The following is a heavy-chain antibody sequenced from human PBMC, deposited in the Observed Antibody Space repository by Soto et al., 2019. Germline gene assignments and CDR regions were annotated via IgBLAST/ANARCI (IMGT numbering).Heavy chain of an antibody. CDR2: ISASSSI. CDR1: GFPFSSYN. CDR3: ARDDGGYRYGRRQYHFDS. J-gene: IGHJ4*02. D-gene: IGHD5-18*01. Sequence: EVQLVESGGGLVKPGGSLRLSCAASGFPFSSYNMNWVRQAPGKGLEWVASISASSSIYYADSMKGRFTISRDNAKNSLSLHMNDLRAEDTAVYYCARDDGGYRYGRRQYHFDSWGQGTLVTVSS. V-gene: IGHV3-21*01.